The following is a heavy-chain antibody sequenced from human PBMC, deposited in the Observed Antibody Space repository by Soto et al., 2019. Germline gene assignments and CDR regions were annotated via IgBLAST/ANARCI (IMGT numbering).Heavy chain of an antibody. CDR1: GGSIGSGDYY. CDR3: ARGYTLPPNWFDP. V-gene: IGHV4-30-4*01. J-gene: IGHJ5*02. CDR2: IYYSGST. D-gene: IGHD3-16*02. Sequence: SETLSLTCAVYGGSIGSGDYYWSWIRQPPGKGLEWIGYIYYSGSTYYNPSLKSRVTISVDTSKNQSSLKLSSVTAADTAVYYCARGYTLPPNWFDPWGQGTLVTASS.